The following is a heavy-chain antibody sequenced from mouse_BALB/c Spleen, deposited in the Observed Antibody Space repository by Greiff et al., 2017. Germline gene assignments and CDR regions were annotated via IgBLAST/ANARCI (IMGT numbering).Heavy chain of an antibody. Sequence: QVQLQQSGPELVKPGASVRISCKASGYTFTSYYIHWVKQRPGQGLEWIGWIYPGNVNTKYNEKFKGKATLTADKSSSTAYMQLSSLTSEDSAVYFCARSYYYGSDYYAMDYWGQGTSVTVS. CDR3: ARSYYYGSDYYAMDY. D-gene: IGHD2-1*01. J-gene: IGHJ4*01. V-gene: IGHV1S56*01. CDR1: GYTFTSYY. CDR2: IYPGNVNT.